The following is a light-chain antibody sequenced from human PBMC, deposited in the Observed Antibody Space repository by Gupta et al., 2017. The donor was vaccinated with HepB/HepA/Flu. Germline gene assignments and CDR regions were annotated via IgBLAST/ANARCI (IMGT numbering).Light chain of an antibody. J-gene: IGLJ2*01. CDR1: SGHSDYA. CDR3: QTWVTDIQL. Sequence: QLVLTQSPSASASLGASVRLTCTLSSGHSDYAIAWHQQQPEQGPRYLMKLNSDGSHSKGDGIPDRFSGSRSGAERYLTISSLQSEDEADYYCQTWVTDIQLFGGGTKLTVL. CDR2: LNSDGSH. V-gene: IGLV4-69*01.